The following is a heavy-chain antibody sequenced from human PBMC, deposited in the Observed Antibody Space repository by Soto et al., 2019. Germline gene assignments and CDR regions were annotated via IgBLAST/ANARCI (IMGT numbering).Heavy chain of an antibody. J-gene: IGHJ6*02. CDR3: AKDRITGTTYYYYGMDV. Sequence: QVQLVESGGGVVQPGRSLRLSCAASGFTFSSYGMHWVRQAPGKGLEWVAVISYDGSNKYYADSVKGRFTISRDNSKNTLYLQMNSLRAEDTAVYYCAKDRITGTTYYYYGMDVWGQGTMVTVSS. CDR1: GFTFSSYG. D-gene: IGHD1-7*01. CDR2: ISYDGSNK. V-gene: IGHV3-30*18.